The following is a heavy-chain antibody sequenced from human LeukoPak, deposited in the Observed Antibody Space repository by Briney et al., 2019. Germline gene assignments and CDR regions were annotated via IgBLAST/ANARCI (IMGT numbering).Heavy chain of an antibody. CDR3: ARYYYDSSGYYPYYFDY. V-gene: IGHV3-7*01. J-gene: IGHJ4*02. D-gene: IGHD3-22*01. CDR1: GFTFSSYW. CDR2: IKQDGSEK. Sequence: GGSLRLSCAASGFTFSSYWMSWVRQAPGKGLEWVANIKQDGSEKYYVDSVKGRFTISRDNAKNSLYLRMNSLRAEDTAVYYCARYYYDSSGYYPYYFDYWGQGTLVTVSS.